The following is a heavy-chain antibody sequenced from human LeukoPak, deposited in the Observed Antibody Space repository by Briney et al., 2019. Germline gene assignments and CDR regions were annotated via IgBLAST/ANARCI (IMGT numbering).Heavy chain of an antibody. J-gene: IGHJ3*02. CDR3: ARADYGGNWAAGAFDI. V-gene: IGHV4-4*07. CDR1: GGSISSYY. D-gene: IGHD4-17*01. CDR2: IYTSGST. Sequence: SETLSLTCTVSGGSISSYYWSWIRRPAGKGLEWIGRIYTSGSTNYNPSLKSRVTMSVDTSKNQFSLKLSSVTAADTAVYYCARADYGGNWAAGAFDIWGQGTMVTVSS.